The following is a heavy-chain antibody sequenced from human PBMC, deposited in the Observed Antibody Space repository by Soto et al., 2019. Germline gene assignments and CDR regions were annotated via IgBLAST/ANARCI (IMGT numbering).Heavy chain of an antibody. D-gene: IGHD3-22*01. J-gene: IGHJ4*02. Sequence: QVQLVQSGAEVKKPGSSVKVSCKASGGTFSRTTISWVRQAPGQGLEWMGGIMPIFASANYAQKFQGRVTITADEYTRTGYIELSRLRSEDTAVYYCARQLDSDTSGYYYAYWGQGTLVTVAS. V-gene: IGHV1-69*01. CDR2: IMPIFASA. CDR3: ARQLDSDTSGYYYAY. CDR1: GGTFSRTT.